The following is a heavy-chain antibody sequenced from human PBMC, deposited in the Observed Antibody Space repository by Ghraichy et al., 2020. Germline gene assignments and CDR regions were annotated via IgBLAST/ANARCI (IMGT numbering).Heavy chain of an antibody. CDR2: IYYSGST. V-gene: IGHV4-59*01. J-gene: IGHJ4*02. D-gene: IGHD3-3*01. CDR1: GGSISSYY. Sequence: SETLSLTCTVSGGSISSYYWSWIRQPPGKGLEWIGYIYYSGSTNYNPSLKSRVTISVDTSKNQFSLKLSSVTAADTAVYYCASGEVLVFGVVTFFVHWGQGTLVTVSS. CDR3: ASGEVLVFGVVTFFVH.